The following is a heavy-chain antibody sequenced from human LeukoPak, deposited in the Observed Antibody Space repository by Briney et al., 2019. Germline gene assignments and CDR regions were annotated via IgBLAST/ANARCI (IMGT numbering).Heavy chain of an antibody. V-gene: IGHV4-61*02. CDR1: GDSISSGSYY. Sequence: SETLSLTCTVSGDSISSGSYYWSWIRQPAGKGLEWIGRIYTSGSTNYNPSLKSRVTMSVDTSTNQFSLKLSSVPAADTAVYYCAREVPAADYWGQGTLVTVSS. CDR3: AREVPAADY. CDR2: IYTSGST. D-gene: IGHD2-2*01. J-gene: IGHJ4*02.